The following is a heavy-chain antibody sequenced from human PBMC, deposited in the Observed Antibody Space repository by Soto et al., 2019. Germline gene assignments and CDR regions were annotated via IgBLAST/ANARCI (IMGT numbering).Heavy chain of an antibody. J-gene: IGHJ5*02. CDR1: GGSISSSSVA. V-gene: IGHV6-1*01. CDR2: TYYRSKWYY. CDR3: ARSGTIFGLVTGLLDH. Sequence: SQTLSHTCSISGGSISSSSVAWNGIRQSPRRGLEWLGRTYYRSKWYYDYAVSVKSRMTIIPDTSKNQFSLQLKSVTLDDAAVYYCARSGTIFGLVTGLLDHWGQGTLVTVSS. D-gene: IGHD3-3*01.